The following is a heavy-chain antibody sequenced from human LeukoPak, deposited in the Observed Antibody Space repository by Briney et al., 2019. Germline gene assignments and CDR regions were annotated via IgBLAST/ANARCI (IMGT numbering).Heavy chain of an antibody. CDR2: ISSSSSYI. D-gene: IGHD5-18*01. CDR1: GFTFSSYT. CDR3: ARLSGYSYGETNY. Sequence: GGSLRLSCAASGFTFSSYTMNWVRQAPGKGLEWVSSISSSSSYIYYADSVKGRFTISRDNAKNSLYLQMNSLRAEDTAVYYCARLSGYSYGETNYWGQGTLVTVSS. J-gene: IGHJ4*02. V-gene: IGHV3-21*01.